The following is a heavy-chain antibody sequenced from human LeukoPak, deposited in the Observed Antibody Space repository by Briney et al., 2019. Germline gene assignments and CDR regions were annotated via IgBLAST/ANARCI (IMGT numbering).Heavy chain of an antibody. Sequence: ASVKVSCKVSGYTLTELSMHWVRQAPGKGLEWMGGFDPEDGETIYAQKFQGRVTMTEDTSTDTAYMELSSLRSEDTAVYYCAKDSQRWLQYSQIDYWGQGTLVTVSS. J-gene: IGHJ4*02. CDR3: AKDSQRWLQYSQIDY. V-gene: IGHV1-24*01. D-gene: IGHD5-24*01. CDR1: GYTLTELS. CDR2: FDPEDGET.